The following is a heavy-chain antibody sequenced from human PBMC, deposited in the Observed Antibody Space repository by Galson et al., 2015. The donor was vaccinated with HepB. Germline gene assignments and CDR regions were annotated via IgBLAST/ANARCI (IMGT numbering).Heavy chain of an antibody. J-gene: IGHJ4*02. CDR3: ARAWTSRPSTRQTDHFDY. CDR1: GDSVSSRTAS. V-gene: IGHV6-1*01. D-gene: IGHD3/OR15-3a*01. Sequence: CAISGDSVSSRTASWNWIRQSPSRGLEWLGRTYYRSQWYSEYSASVRGRMTISPDTSENRFYLHLSSVTPEDTAIYFCARAWTSRPSTRQTDHFDYWGQGTLVTVSS. CDR2: TYYRSQWYS.